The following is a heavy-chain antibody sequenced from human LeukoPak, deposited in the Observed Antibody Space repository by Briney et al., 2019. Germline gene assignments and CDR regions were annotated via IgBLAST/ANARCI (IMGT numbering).Heavy chain of an antibody. CDR1: GFTFSSYS. CDR3: ARQGLDYDFWSGYYYSDY. V-gene: IGHV3-48*01. Sequence: GGSLRLSCAASGFTFSSYSMNWVRQAPGKGLEWVSYISSSSNTIYYADSVKGRFTISRDNAKNSLYLQMNSLRAEDTAVYYCARQGLDYDFWSGYYYSDYWGLGTLVTVSS. D-gene: IGHD3-3*01. J-gene: IGHJ4*02. CDR2: ISSSSNTI.